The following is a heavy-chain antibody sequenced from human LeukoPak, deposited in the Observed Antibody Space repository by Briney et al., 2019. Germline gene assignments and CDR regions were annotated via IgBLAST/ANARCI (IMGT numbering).Heavy chain of an antibody. CDR1: GASINNYF. Sequence: SETLSLTCIVSGASINNYFWTWIRQPAGKGLEWIGRIYSGGSTIYNPSLNSRVTMSLDTSKNQFSLKLISETAADTAVYYCARNSGDYWGQGTLVTVSS. D-gene: IGHD4-23*01. J-gene: IGHJ4*02. CDR3: ARNSGDY. V-gene: IGHV4-4*07. CDR2: IYSGGST.